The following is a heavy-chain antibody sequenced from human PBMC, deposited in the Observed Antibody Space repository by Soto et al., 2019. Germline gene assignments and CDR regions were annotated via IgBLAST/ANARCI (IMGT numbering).Heavy chain of an antibody. CDR3: ASPIVGVPAAMTGGDAFDI. J-gene: IGHJ3*02. CDR2: IYYSGST. Sequence: QLQLQESGPGLVKPSETLSLTCTVSGGSISSSSYYWGWIRQPPGKGLEWIGSIYYSGSTYYNPSLKSRVTISIDTSKHQFSPKLSSVTDADTAVYYCASPIVGVPAAMTGGDAFDIWGQGTVVTVSS. D-gene: IGHD2-2*01. V-gene: IGHV4-39*01. CDR1: GGSISSSSYY.